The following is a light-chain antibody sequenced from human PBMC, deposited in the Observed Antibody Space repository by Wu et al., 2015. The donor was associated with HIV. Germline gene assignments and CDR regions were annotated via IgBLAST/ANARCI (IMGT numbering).Light chain of an antibody. CDR3: QQTNSFPRT. Sequence: EILMTQSPATLSVSPGERVTLSCRASQSVNNLAWYHHKPGQAPRLLIYDSSTRATGVPGRFSGSGSGTDFTLTISNLQPADFATYFCQQTNSFPRTFGQGTKLQIK. CDR1: QSVNN. V-gene: IGKV3-15*01. CDR2: DSS. J-gene: IGKJ2*01.